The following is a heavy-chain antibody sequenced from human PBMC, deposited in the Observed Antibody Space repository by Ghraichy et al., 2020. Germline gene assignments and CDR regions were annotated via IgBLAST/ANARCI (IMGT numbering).Heavy chain of an antibody. CDR1: GYTFTSYG. D-gene: IGHD3-10*01. V-gene: IGHV1-18*04. CDR2: ISAYNGNT. Sequence: ASVKVSCKASGYTFTSYGISWVRQAPGQGLEWMGWISAYNGNTNYAQKLQGRVTMTTDTSTSTAYMELRSLRSDDTAVYYCARGSLLWFGELLDNSGFDYWGQGTLVTVSS. CDR3: ARGSLLWFGELLDNSGFDY. J-gene: IGHJ4*02.